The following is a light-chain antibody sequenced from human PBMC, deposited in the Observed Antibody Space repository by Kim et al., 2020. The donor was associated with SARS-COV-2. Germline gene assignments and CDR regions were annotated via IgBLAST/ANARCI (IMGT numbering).Light chain of an antibody. CDR2: GRN. J-gene: IGLJ1*01. Sequence: ALGQTVKITCQGDSRRRYYASWYQKKPGQAPILVIYGRNNRPSGIPDRFSGSSSVNTASLTITGAQAEDEADYYCNSRDSTGKRWVFGTGTKVTVL. CDR3: NSRDSTGKRWV. CDR1: SRRRYY. V-gene: IGLV3-19*01.